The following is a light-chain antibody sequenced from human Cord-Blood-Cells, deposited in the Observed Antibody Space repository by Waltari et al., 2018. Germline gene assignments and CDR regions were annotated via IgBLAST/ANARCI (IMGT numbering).Light chain of an antibody. V-gene: IGLV2-23*02. Sequence: QSALTQPASVSGSPGQSITISCTGTSSDVGSYNLVSWYQQHPGKAPKLMIYEVSNRPSGVSKRFAGSKSGNTASLTISGLQAEDEADYYCCSYAGSSPPYVFGTGTKVTGL. CDR2: EVS. CDR3: CSYAGSSPPYV. CDR1: SSDVGSYNL. J-gene: IGLJ1*01.